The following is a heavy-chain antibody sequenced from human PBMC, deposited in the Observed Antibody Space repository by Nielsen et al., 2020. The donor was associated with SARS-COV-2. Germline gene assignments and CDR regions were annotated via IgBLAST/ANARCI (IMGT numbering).Heavy chain of an antibody. V-gene: IGHV3-30*03. Sequence: GGSLRLSCVASGFTSSNFALHWVRQAPGKGLDWVAVTSYDGSMTFYADSVKGRFTISRDNSKSTLYLQMNGLRVEDTAVYYCARVGASYRNSYGLDVWGQGTTVTVSS. J-gene: IGHJ6*02. CDR3: ARVGASYRNSYGLDV. CDR1: GFTSSNFA. D-gene: IGHD3-10*01. CDR2: TSYDGSMT.